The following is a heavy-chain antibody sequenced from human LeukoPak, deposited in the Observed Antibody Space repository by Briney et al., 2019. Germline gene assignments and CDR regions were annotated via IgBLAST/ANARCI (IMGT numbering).Heavy chain of an antibody. D-gene: IGHD6-19*01. J-gene: IGHJ1*01. CDR1: GFTLEDFA. V-gene: IGHV3-9*01. Sequence: GGSLRLSCSVSGFTLEDFAMHWVRQAPGKCLEWVAQISWDSVTIRYADSVKGRFTISRDNAKNSLFLQVNSLRHEDTALYYCVLESVAFQHWGLGTLVTVSS. CDR2: ISWDSVTI. CDR3: VLESVAFQH.